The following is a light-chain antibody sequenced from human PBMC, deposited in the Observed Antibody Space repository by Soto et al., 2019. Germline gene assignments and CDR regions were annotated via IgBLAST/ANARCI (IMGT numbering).Light chain of an antibody. V-gene: IGLV2-14*03. CDR3: SSYTSSSTLV. Sequence: QSALTQPASVSGSPGQSIIISCTGASSDVGYYNYVSWYQQHPGKAPKLMIYDVSNRASGVSNRFSGSKSGNTASLTISGLQPADEADYFCSSYTSSSTLVFGGGTKLTVL. CDR2: DVS. CDR1: SSDVGYYNY. J-gene: IGLJ2*01.